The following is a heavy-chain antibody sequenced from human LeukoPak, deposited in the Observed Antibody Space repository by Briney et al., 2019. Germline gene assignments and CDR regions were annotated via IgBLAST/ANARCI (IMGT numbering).Heavy chain of an antibody. J-gene: IGHJ4*02. Sequence: GGSLRLSCAASGFTFSSYSMNWVRQPPGKGLEWVSYISSSSSTIYYADSVKGRFTISRDNAKNSLYLQMNSLRAEDTAVYYCARTQYYDILTGPDLPFDYWGQGTLVTVSS. V-gene: IGHV3-48*01. CDR1: GFTFSSYS. D-gene: IGHD3-9*01. CDR3: ARTQYYDILTGPDLPFDY. CDR2: ISSSSSTI.